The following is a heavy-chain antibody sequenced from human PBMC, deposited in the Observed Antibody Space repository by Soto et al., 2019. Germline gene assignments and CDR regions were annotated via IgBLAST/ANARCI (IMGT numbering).Heavy chain of an antibody. CDR2: IYYSGST. Sequence: PSETLSLTCTVSGGSINDFYWSWIRQPPGKGLEWIGYIYYSGSTDYNPSLKGRVTISVDTSKNQFPLKLRSVTAADTAVYYCARVGGVAARTFDYWGQGTLVTVPQ. CDR1: GGSINDFY. CDR3: ARVGGVAARTFDY. J-gene: IGHJ4*02. D-gene: IGHD6-6*01. V-gene: IGHV4-59*01.